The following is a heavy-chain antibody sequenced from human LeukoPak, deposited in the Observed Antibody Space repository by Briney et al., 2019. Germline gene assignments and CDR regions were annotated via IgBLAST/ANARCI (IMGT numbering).Heavy chain of an antibody. J-gene: IGHJ5*02. CDR3: ARGLGWDSGTYLGA. Sequence: ASVKVSCKASGYTFTGYYMHWVRQAPRQGLEWMGWTNPNSGDTNYAQKFQGRVSMTRDTSISTAYMDLSGLRSDDTALYYCARGLGWDSGTYLGAWGQGTLVTVSS. V-gene: IGHV1-2*02. D-gene: IGHD1-26*01. CDR1: GYTFTGYY. CDR2: TNPNSGDT.